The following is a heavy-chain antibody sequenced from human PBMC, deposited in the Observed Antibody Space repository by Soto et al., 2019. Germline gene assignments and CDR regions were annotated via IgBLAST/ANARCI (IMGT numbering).Heavy chain of an antibody. CDR1: GFSFKTYV. CDR3: AKGLALMADH. D-gene: IGHD2-21*01. J-gene: IGHJ4*02. Sequence: LRLSCTDSGFSFKTYVMDWVRQAPGKGLEWVARILYDGSKEYYADPVKGRFTISRDNSKNTLYLQMDRLRVEDTAVYFCAKGLALMADHWGQGTPVTVSS. V-gene: IGHV3-30*18. CDR2: ILYDGSKE.